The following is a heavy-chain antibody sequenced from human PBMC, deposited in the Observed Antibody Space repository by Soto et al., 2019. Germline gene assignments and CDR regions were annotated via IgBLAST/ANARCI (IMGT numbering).Heavy chain of an antibody. CDR2: IDPSDSYT. Sequence: PVESLKISCKGSGYSFTSYWISWVRQMPGKGLEWMGRIDPSDSYTNYSPSFQGHVTISADKSISTAYLQWSSLKASDTAMYYCARHVSSMGSGYNWFDPWGQGTLVTVS. J-gene: IGHJ5*02. V-gene: IGHV5-10-1*01. CDR1: GYSFTSYW. D-gene: IGHD3-22*01. CDR3: ARHVSSMGSGYNWFDP.